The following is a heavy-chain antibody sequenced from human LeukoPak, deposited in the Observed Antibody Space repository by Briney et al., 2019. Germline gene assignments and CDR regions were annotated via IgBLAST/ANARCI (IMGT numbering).Heavy chain of an antibody. V-gene: IGHV3-33*01. J-gene: IGHJ4*02. Sequence: PGGSLRLSCAASGFTFSSYGMHWVRQAPGKGLEWVAVIWYDGSNKYYADSVKGRFTISRDNSKNTLYLQMNSLRAEDTAVYYCARAPEMATTTGFDYWGQGTLVTVSS. D-gene: IGHD5-24*01. CDR1: GFTFSSYG. CDR2: IWYDGSNK. CDR3: ARAPEMATTTGFDY.